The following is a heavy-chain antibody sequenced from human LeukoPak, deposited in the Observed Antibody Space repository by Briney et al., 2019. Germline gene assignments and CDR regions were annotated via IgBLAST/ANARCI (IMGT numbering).Heavy chain of an antibody. CDR3: AKDRGRYYDSSGYYWGYYFDS. J-gene: IGHJ4*02. CDR2: LSGSGVST. CDR1: EFTSSPYG. D-gene: IGHD3-22*01. V-gene: IGHV3-23*01. Sequence: PGRSLRLSCAASEFTSSPYGMTWVRQAPGKGLEWVSSLSGSGVSTYYADSVKGRFTISRDMSRNTLFLQMNNLRADDTAVYYCAKDRGRYYDSSGYYWGYYFDSWGQGILVTVST.